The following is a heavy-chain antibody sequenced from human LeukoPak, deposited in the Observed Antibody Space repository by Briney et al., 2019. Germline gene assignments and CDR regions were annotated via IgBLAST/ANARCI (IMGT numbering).Heavy chain of an antibody. CDR2: IYPVDSET. Sequence: GESLKISCKGSGYTYTKSWIAWVRQMPGKGLELMGIIYPVDSETRYSPSFQGQVTISVDKSISTAYLQWSSLKASDTAMYYCARQGCSTTSCHTIDYWGQGTLVTVSS. V-gene: IGHV5-51*01. D-gene: IGHD2-2*02. CDR1: GYTYTKSW. J-gene: IGHJ4*02. CDR3: ARQGCSTTSCHTIDY.